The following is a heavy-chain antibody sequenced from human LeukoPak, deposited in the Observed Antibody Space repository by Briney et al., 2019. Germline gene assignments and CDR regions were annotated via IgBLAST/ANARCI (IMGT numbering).Heavy chain of an antibody. J-gene: IGHJ4*02. V-gene: IGHV1-69*05. Sequence: ASVKVSCKASGGTFSSYAISWVRQAPGQGLEWMGRIIPIFGTANYAQKFQGRVTITTDESTSTAYMELSSLSSEDTAVYYCAREDYDILTGYYKGFDYWGQGTLVTVSS. CDR2: IIPIFGTA. CDR3: AREDYDILTGYYKGFDY. D-gene: IGHD3-9*01. CDR1: GGTFSSYA.